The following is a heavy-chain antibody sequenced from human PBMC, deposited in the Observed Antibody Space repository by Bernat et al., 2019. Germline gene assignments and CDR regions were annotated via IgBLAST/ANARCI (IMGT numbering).Heavy chain of an antibody. CDR2: IWHDGSNE. V-gene: IGHV3-33*01. J-gene: IGHJ6*02. D-gene: IGHD4-17*01. CDR3: VRVSLYGAPASAMDV. CDR1: KFTFSSYG. Sequence: QVQLVESGGGVVQPGRSLRLSCEASKFTFSSYGMHWVRQAPGKGLEWVAVIWHDGSNENYADSVKGRFTISRDNSKNTLYLQMNGLRAEDAAVYYCVRVSLYGAPASAMDVWGQGTTVTVSS.